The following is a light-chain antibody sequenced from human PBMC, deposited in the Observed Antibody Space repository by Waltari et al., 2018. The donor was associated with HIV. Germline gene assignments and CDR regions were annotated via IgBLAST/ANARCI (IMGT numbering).Light chain of an antibody. V-gene: IGLV1-47*01. CDR3: STWDDTLSGAL. Sequence: QSLLNQTPSMSGPPGQRIIISCSGAISNVGNNFVFWYQQFPGMAPKLLIYRDSQRSSGVPDRFSGSKSGTSASLAISGLRSEDEADYYCSTWDDTLSGALFGGGTKLTVL. CDR2: RDS. J-gene: IGLJ2*01. CDR1: ISNVGNNF.